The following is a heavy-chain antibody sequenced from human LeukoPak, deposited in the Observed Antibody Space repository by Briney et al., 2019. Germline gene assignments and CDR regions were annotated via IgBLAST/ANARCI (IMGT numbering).Heavy chain of an antibody. CDR2: MYTSGST. J-gene: IGHJ4*02. Sequence: SETLSLTCTVSDGSISSYYWSWIRQPAGKGLEWIGRMYTSGSTNYNPSLRSRVTMSVDSSKNQFSLKLSSVTAADTAVYYCARDRAYSDYKGTTYYFDYWGQGTLVTVSS. CDR1: DGSISSYY. V-gene: IGHV4-4*07. CDR3: ARDRAYSDYKGTTYYFDY. D-gene: IGHD3-10*01.